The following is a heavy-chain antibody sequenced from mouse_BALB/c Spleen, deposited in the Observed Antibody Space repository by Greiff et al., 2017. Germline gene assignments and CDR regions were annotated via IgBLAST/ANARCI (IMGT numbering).Heavy chain of an antibody. V-gene: IGHV7-3*02. CDR3: ARDGGYEVDAMDY. Sequence: EVQRVESGGGLVQPGGSLRLSCATSGFTFTDYYMSWVRQPPGKALEWLGFIRNKANGYTTEYSASVKGRCTISRDNSQSILYRQMNTLRAEDGATDYCARDGGYEVDAMDYWGQGTSVTVSA. CDR1: GFTFTDYY. CDR2: IRNKANGYTT. D-gene: IGHD2-2*01. J-gene: IGHJ4*01.